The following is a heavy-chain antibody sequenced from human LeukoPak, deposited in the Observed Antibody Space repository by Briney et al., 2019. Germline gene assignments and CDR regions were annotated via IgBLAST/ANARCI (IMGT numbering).Heavy chain of an antibody. J-gene: IGHJ6*03. CDR2: IKQDGSEK. Sequence: PGGSLRLSCAASGFTFSSYWMSWVRRGPGKGLEWVANIKQDGSEKYYVDSVKGRFTISRDNAKNSLYLQMNSLRGEDTAVYYCARGGLSSAASYYYYYMDVWGKGTTVTVSS. V-gene: IGHV3-7*04. CDR1: GFTFSSYW. CDR3: ARGGLSSAASYYYYYMDV. D-gene: IGHD6-13*01.